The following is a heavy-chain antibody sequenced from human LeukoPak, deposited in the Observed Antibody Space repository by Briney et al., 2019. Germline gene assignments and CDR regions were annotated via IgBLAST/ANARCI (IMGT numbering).Heavy chain of an antibody. Sequence: GGSLRLSCAASGFTFSSYWMHWVRQAPGKGLVWVSRINSDGSSTFYADSVKGRFTTSRDNAENTVYLQMNSLRAEDTAVYYCARRIAVAGRGGFDYWGQGTLVTVSS. D-gene: IGHD6-19*01. CDR1: GFTFSSYW. V-gene: IGHV3-74*01. CDR3: ARRIAVAGRGGFDY. CDR2: INSDGSST. J-gene: IGHJ4*02.